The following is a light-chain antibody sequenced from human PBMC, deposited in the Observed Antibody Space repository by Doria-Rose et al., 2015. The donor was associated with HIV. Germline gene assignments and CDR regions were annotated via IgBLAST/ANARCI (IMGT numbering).Light chain of an antibody. CDR1: QSFSRTY. J-gene: IGKJ1*01. Sequence: TQSPGTLSLSPGERATLSCRASQSFSRTYVAWHQQKPGQALSLLIYDGSTRATGIPDRFSASGSGTDFTLTINRLEPEDFALYYCHQYGTSWTFGQGTKVEI. CDR3: HQYGTSWT. CDR2: DGS. V-gene: IGKV3-20*01.